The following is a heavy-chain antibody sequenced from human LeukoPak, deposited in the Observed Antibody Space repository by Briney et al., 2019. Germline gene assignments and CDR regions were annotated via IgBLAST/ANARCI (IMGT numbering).Heavy chain of an antibody. Sequence: PSETLSLTCAVYGGSFSGYYWSWIRQPPGKGLEWIGEINHSGSTNYNPSLKSRVTISVDTSKNQFSLKLSSVTAADTAVYYCARRGFLWTGGYYFDYWGQGTLVTVSS. CDR1: GGSFSGYY. V-gene: IGHV4-34*01. CDR3: ARRGFLWTGGYYFDY. CDR2: INHSGST. D-gene: IGHD3-10*01. J-gene: IGHJ4*02.